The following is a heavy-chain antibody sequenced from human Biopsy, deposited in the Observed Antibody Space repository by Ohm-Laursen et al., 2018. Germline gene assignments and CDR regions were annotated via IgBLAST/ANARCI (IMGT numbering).Heavy chain of an antibody. CDR3: TRGRGITVAGTLGFNFDY. CDR1: GYTFTAFS. J-gene: IGHJ4*02. CDR2: INPNSGGT. V-gene: IGHV1-2*02. Sequence: ASVKVSCKPSGYTFTAFSVHWLRQAPGQGLEWMGWINPNSGGTNYAQKFQGRVTMTRDTSISTAYMDLSGLRSDDTAVYYCTRGRGITVAGTLGFNFDYWGQGTLVTVSS. D-gene: IGHD6-19*01.